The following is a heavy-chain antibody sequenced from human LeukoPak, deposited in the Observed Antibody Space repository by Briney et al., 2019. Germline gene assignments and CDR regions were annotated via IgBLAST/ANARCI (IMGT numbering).Heavy chain of an antibody. CDR2: IYYSGST. CDR1: SGSISICY. Sequence: SETLSLTCTVSSGSISICYGIWLRPPPGEGLEWIGYIYYSGSTNYNPSLKSRVTISVDTSKNQFSLKLSSVTAADTAVYYCARDKKGSGSNYYYYYMDVWGKGTTVTVSS. D-gene: IGHD3-10*01. J-gene: IGHJ6*03. CDR3: ARDKKGSGSNYYYYYMDV. V-gene: IGHV4-59*01.